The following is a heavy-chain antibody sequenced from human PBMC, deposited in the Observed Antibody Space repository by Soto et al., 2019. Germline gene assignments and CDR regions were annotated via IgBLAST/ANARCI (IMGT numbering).Heavy chain of an antibody. V-gene: IGHV4-30-4*02. D-gene: IGHD3-22*01. Sequence: PSDTLSLTFTVSGGAISSGDYYWSWILQPPGKGLEWIGYIYYSGSTYYNPSLKSRVTISVDTSKNQFSLKLSSVTAADTAVYYCAREHDDYERSGYLTTGTGDWGQGTMVTVSS. CDR2: IYYSGST. CDR1: GGAISSGDYY. J-gene: IGHJ4*02. CDR3: AREHDDYERSGYLTTGTGD.